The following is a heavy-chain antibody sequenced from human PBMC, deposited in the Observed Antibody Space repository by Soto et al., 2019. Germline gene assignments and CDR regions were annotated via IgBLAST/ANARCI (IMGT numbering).Heavy chain of an antibody. CDR1: GGSISSYY. Sequence: QVQLQESGPGLVKPSETLSLTCTVSGGSISSYYWSWIRQPPGKGLEWIGYIYYSGSTNYNPSLKSRVTITVDTSKNQFSLKLSSVTAADTAVYYCARGAKRGATIDYWGQGTLVTVSS. CDR2: IYYSGST. V-gene: IGHV4-59*01. J-gene: IGHJ4*02. CDR3: ARGAKRGATIDY. D-gene: IGHD1-26*01.